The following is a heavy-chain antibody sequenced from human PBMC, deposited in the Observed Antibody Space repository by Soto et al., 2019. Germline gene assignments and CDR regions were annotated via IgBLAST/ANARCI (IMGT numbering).Heavy chain of an antibody. V-gene: IGHV4-39*01. CDR2: IYYSGST. Sequence: QLQLQESGPGLVKPSETLSLTCTVSGGSISSSSYYWGWIRQPPGKGLEWIGSIYYSGSTYYNPSLKSRVTISVDTSKNQFSLKLSSVPAADTAEYYCASPREGFGELLEYYFDYWGQGTLVTVSS. CDR3: ASPREGFGELLEYYFDY. D-gene: IGHD3-10*01. J-gene: IGHJ4*02. CDR1: GGSISSSSYY.